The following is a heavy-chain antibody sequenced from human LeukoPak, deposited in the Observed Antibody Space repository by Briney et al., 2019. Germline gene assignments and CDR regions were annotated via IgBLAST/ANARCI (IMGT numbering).Heavy chain of an antibody. Sequence: PSETLSLTCAVSGGSISSSNWWSWVRQSPGKGLEWIGEIYHSGSTNYNPSLKSRVTISLDRSKNQFSLKLTSLTAADTAVYYCATFGFYSGSGSYSGSDYWGQGTLVTVSS. V-gene: IGHV4-4*02. CDR2: IYHSGST. CDR1: GGSISSSNW. CDR3: ATFGFYSGSGSYSGSDY. D-gene: IGHD3-10*01. J-gene: IGHJ4*02.